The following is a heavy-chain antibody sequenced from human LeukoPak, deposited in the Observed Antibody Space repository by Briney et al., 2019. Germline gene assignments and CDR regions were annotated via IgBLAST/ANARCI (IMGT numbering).Heavy chain of an antibody. V-gene: IGHV4-31*03. CDR3: ARDGATGVLDH. Sequence: SETLSLTCSVSGASMRGAGYSWFWIRQFPGKGLEWIGYIYYSGSTAYNPSLKSRVAISLDTSENQFSLNLTSVTAADTAVYFCARDGATGVLDHWGLGNLVTVSS. J-gene: IGHJ4*02. CDR1: GASMRGAGYS. D-gene: IGHD4/OR15-4a*01. CDR2: IYYSGST.